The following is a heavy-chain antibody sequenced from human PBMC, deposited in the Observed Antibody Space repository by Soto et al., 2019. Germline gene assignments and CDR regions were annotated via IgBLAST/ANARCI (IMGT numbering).Heavy chain of an antibody. CDR1: GFTFSSYA. V-gene: IGHV3-64*01. CDR3: ARKCGKRGLTGENYYYGMDV. J-gene: IGHJ6*02. D-gene: IGHD7-27*01. CDR2: ISSNGGST. Sequence: EVQLVESGGGLVQPGGSLRLSCAASGFTFSSYAMHWVRQAPGKGLEYVSAISSNGGSTYYANSVKGRFTISRDNSKNTXYXXMGSLRAEDMAVYYCARKCGKRGLTGENYYYGMDVWGQGTTVTVSS.